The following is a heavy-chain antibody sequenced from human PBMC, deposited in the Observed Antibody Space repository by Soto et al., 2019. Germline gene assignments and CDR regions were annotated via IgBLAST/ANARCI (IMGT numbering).Heavy chain of an antibody. CDR2: INAGNGNT. Sequence: QVQLVQSGAEVKKPGASVKVSCKASGYTFTSYAMHWVRQAPGQRLEWMGWINAGNGNTKYSQKFQGRVTITRDTSASPAYMELSSLRSEDTAVYYCARVYYDFWSGYYYSYWGQGTLVTVSS. CDR1: GYTFTSYA. CDR3: ARVYYDFWSGYYYSY. D-gene: IGHD3-3*01. J-gene: IGHJ4*02. V-gene: IGHV1-3*01.